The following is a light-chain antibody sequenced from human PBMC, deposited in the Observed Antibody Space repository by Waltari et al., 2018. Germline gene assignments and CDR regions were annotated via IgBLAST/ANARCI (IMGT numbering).Light chain of an antibody. CDR2: DVN. Sequence: QSALTQPPSVSGSPGQSVTIPCIVTDIAIADTNYVSWYQQHPGKAPKLIIFDVNARPSGVPDRFSGSKSGNTASLTISGLQFEDESDYVCCSYAGHFTWVFGGGTKLTVL. J-gene: IGLJ3*02. CDR3: CSYAGHFTWV. CDR1: DIAIADTNY. V-gene: IGLV2-11*01.